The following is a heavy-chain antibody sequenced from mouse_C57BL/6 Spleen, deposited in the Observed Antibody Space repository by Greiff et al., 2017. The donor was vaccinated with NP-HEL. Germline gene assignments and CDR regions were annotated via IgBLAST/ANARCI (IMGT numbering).Heavy chain of an antibody. CDR3: AREGDAVVVRLDY. J-gene: IGHJ2*01. Sequence: QVQLQQSGAELVRPGASVKLSCKASGYTFTDYYINWVKQRPGQGLEWIARIYPGSGNTYYNEKFKGKATLTAEKSSSTAYMQLSSLTSEDSAVYFCAREGDAVVVRLDYWGQGTTLTVSS. D-gene: IGHD1-1*01. V-gene: IGHV1-76*01. CDR2: IYPGSGNT. CDR1: GYTFTDYY.